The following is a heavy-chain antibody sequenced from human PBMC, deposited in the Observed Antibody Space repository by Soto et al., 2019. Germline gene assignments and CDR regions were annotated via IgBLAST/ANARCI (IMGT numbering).Heavy chain of an antibody. Sequence: ASVKVSCKASGYTFTNYGINWVRQAPGQGLEGMGWISAYNGNTNYAQKLQGRVTMTTDTSTSTAYMELRSLRSDDTAVYYCARVKGEFYYYYYGMDVWGQGTTVTVSS. D-gene: IGHD3-10*01. CDR3: ARVKGEFYYYYYGMDV. V-gene: IGHV1-18*01. CDR1: GYTFTNYG. J-gene: IGHJ6*02. CDR2: ISAYNGNT.